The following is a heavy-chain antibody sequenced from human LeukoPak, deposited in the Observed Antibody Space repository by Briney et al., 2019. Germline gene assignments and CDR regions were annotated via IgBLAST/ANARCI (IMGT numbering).Heavy chain of an antibody. CDR2: ISYDGSNK. V-gene: IGHV3-30*03. Sequence: GGSLRLSCAASGFTFSSYGMHWVRQAPGKGLEWVAVISYDGSNKYYADSVKGRFAISRDNAKNSLYLQMNSLRAEDTAVYYCARAIRHSDYWGQGTLVTVSS. CDR3: ARAIRHSDY. CDR1: GFTFSSYG. J-gene: IGHJ4*02. D-gene: IGHD2-21*01.